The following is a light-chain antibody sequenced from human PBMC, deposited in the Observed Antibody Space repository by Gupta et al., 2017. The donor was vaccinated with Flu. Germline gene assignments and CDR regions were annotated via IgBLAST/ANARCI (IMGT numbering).Light chain of an antibody. V-gene: IGKV4-1*01. J-gene: IGKJ2*01. CDR1: QSVLYSSNNKNY. Sequence: DIVMTQSPDSLAVSLGERATINCKSSQSVLYSSNNKNYLAWYQQKPGQPPKLLIYWASTRESGVPDRFSGSGSVTDFTLTSSRRQAEDVAVYYGQQDYSTHNFGQGTKMEIK. CDR3: QQDYSTHN. CDR2: WAS.